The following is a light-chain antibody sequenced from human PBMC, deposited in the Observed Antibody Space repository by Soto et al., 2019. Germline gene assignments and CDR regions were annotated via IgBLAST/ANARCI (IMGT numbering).Light chain of an antibody. CDR3: HQTDTIPET. J-gene: IGKJ1*01. CDR2: AAS. Sequence: DIQMTQSPSSLSASVGDTVTITCRASQSISLLLNWYQQKPGKAPKLLIYAASTLQSGVPSRFSGNGYGTDFTLTISSLQPEDFATYYCHQTDTIPETFGQGTKVEIK. CDR1: QSISLL. V-gene: IGKV1-39*01.